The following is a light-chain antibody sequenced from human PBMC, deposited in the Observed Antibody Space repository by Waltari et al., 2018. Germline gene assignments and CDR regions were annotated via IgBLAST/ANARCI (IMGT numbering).Light chain of an antibody. Sequence: EIVLTQSPGTLSLSLGERATLSCRASQSVSRALAWYQQKPGQAPRLLIYGASTRATGIPDRCSGSGSVTDFSLTISRLEPDDFAVYYCQHYLRLPVTFGQGTTVEI. V-gene: IGKV3-20*01. J-gene: IGKJ1*01. CDR1: QSVSRA. CDR2: GAS. CDR3: QHYLRLPVT.